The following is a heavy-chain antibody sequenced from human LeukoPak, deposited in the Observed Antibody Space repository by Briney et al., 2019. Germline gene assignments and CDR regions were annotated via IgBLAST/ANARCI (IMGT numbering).Heavy chain of an antibody. Sequence: GGSLRLSCAASGFTFSSYGMHWVRQAPGKGLEWVAFIRYDGSNKYYADSVKGRFTISRDNSENTLYLQMNSLRAEDTAVYYCAKALCGGDCYSAGAFDIWGQGTMVTVSS. CDR2: IRYDGSNK. D-gene: IGHD2-21*01. J-gene: IGHJ3*02. V-gene: IGHV3-30*02. CDR1: GFTFSSYG. CDR3: AKALCGGDCYSAGAFDI.